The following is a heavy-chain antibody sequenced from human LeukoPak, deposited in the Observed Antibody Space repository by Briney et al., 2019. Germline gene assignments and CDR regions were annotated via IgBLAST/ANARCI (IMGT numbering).Heavy chain of an antibody. CDR2: IIHIFGTA. V-gene: IGHV1-69*05. CDR1: GGTFSSYA. CDR3: ARDNYAGANWFGP. D-gene: IGHD1-7*01. Sequence: ASVKVSCKASGGTFSSYAISWVRQAPGQGLEWMGGIIHIFGTANYAQKFRGRVTITTAESTSTAYMELSSLRSEDTAVYYCARDNYAGANWFGPWGQGTLVTVSS. J-gene: IGHJ5*02.